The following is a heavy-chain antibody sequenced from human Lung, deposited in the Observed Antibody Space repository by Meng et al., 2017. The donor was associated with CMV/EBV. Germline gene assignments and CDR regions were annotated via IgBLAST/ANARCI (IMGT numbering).Heavy chain of an antibody. V-gene: IGHV4-4*02. CDR1: GVSISTDNW. CDR2: IYRSGST. J-gene: IGHJ4*02. CDR3: AKEWLDATTGQFDY. Sequence: SETXSLTCAVSGVSISTDNWWCWVRQPPGKGLECIGEIYRSGSTNYSPSLKSRVTISIDRSKNQFSLRLTSVTAADTAVYYCAKEWLDATTGQFDYWGQGXLVTVSS. D-gene: IGHD1-26*01.